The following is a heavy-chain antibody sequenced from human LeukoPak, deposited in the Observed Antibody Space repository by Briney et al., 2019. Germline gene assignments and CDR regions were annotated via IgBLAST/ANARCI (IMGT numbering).Heavy chain of an antibody. CDR1: GGSISSYY. CDR3: ARDQAGYYCMDV. J-gene: IGHJ6*03. Sequence: SETLSLTCTGSGGSISSYYWSWIRQPPGKGLEWIGYIDYSGSTNYNPSLRSRVTMSVDTSKNQFSLKLTSVTAADTAVYYCARDQAGYYCMDVWGKGTTVTVSS. V-gene: IGHV4-59*01. CDR2: IDYSGST.